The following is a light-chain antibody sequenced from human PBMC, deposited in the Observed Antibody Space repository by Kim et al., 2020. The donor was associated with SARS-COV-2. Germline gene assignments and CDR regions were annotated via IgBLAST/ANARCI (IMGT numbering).Light chain of an antibody. Sequence: DVQMTQSPSSLSASVGDRVTIACRASQSIGKHLNWYQQKPGKAPKFLIYAASSVQSGAPLRFSGSGSGTDFTLTIDSLQPEDFATYYCQQGYITPLTFGGGTKVDIK. V-gene: IGKV1-39*01. CDR3: QQGYITPLT. CDR2: AAS. CDR1: QSIGKH. J-gene: IGKJ4*02.